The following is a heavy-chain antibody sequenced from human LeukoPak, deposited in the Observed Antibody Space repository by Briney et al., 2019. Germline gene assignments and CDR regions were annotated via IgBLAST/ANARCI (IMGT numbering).Heavy chain of an antibody. CDR2: IYYTGST. J-gene: IGHJ4*02. V-gene: IGHV4-59*12. D-gene: IGHD3-22*01. Sequence: SETLSLTCSVSGDSLSGYWWTWIRQPPGKGLEWIGIIYYTGSTDYNPSLKRRVALSADTSKNQFSLKLTSVTAADTAVYYCTRRRYYDPVGLDFWGRGTLVTVSS. CDR3: TRRRYYDPVGLDF. CDR1: GDSLSGYW.